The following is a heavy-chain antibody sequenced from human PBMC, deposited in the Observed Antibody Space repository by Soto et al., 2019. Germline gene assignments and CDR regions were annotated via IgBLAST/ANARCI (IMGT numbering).Heavy chain of an antibody. D-gene: IGHD7-27*01. V-gene: IGHV3-11*05. J-gene: IGHJ3*02. Sequence: QVQLVESGGGLVKPGGSLRLSCAASGFTFSDYYMSWIRQAPGKGLEWVSYISSSSSYTNYADSVKGRVTISRDNTKNTRYLQMNRVRDEDAAVYYCARVQTGEGAFDIWGQGTMVTVSS. CDR3: ARVQTGEGAFDI. CDR2: ISSSSSYT. CDR1: GFTFSDYY.